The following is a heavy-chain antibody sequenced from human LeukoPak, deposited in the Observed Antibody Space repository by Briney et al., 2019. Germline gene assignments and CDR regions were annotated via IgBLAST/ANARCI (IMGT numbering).Heavy chain of an antibody. V-gene: IGHV1-18*01. CDR2: ISAYNGNT. CDR1: GYTFTSYG. J-gene: IGHJ6*02. Sequence: ASVKVSCKASGYTFTSYGISWVRQAPGQGLEWMGWISAYNGNTNYAQKLQGRVTMTTDTSTSTAYMELRSLRSDDTAVYYCARDQWLIHYYYYGMDVWGQGTTVTVSS. D-gene: IGHD6-19*01. CDR3: ARDQWLIHYYYYGMDV.